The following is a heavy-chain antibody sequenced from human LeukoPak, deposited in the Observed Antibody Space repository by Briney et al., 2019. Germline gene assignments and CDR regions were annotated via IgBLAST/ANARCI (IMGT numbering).Heavy chain of an antibody. CDR3: ARDVAGNTFDY. CDR1: DYSISGGYY. J-gene: IGHJ4*02. CDR2: IYYSGDT. Sequence: SETLSLTCTVSDYSISGGYYWGWIRQPPGKGLEWLGSIYYSGDTYNNPPLKSRVTISVDTAKSQFSLRLTSMTAADTAVYYCARDVAGNTFDYWGQGTLVTVSS. V-gene: IGHV4-38-2*02. D-gene: IGHD5-12*01.